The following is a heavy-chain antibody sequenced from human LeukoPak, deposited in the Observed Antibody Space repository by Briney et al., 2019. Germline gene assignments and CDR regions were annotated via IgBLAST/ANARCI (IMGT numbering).Heavy chain of an antibody. CDR1: GGTVSSGSYY. Sequence: SETLSLTCTVSGGTVSSGSYYWSWIRQPAGKGLEWIGRIYTSGSTNYNPSLKSRVTISVDTSKNQFSLKLSSVTAADTAVYYCARDTPDSSGYYSGNWGQGTLVTVSS. D-gene: IGHD3-22*01. CDR3: ARDTPDSSGYYSGN. J-gene: IGHJ4*02. V-gene: IGHV4-61*02. CDR2: IYTSGST.